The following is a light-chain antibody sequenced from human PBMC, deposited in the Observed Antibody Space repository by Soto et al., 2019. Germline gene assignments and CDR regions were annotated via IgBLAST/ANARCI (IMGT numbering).Light chain of an antibody. CDR3: SSYTSIITVV. J-gene: IGLJ2*01. Sequence: QSVLTQPASVSGSPGQSITISCTGTSSDIGGHNYVSWYQQHPGKAPKLMIYDVNNRPSGVSDRFSGSKSGNTASLTISGLQTEDEADYYCSSYTSIITVVFGGGTKLTVL. V-gene: IGLV2-14*01. CDR2: DVN. CDR1: SSDIGGHNY.